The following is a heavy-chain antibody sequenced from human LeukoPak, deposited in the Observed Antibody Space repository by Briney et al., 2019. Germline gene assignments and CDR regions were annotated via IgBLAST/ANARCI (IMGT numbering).Heavy chain of an antibody. Sequence: ASVKVSCKASGYTFTSYDINWVRQATGQGLEWMGWMNPNSGNTGYAQKFQGRVTMTRDTSISTAYMELSRLRSDDTAVYYCARAPGYSSSWYSGGKKTNWFDPWGQGTLVTVSS. V-gene: IGHV1-8*01. D-gene: IGHD6-13*01. J-gene: IGHJ5*02. CDR2: MNPNSGNT. CDR1: GYTFTSYD. CDR3: ARAPGYSSSWYSGGKKTNWFDP.